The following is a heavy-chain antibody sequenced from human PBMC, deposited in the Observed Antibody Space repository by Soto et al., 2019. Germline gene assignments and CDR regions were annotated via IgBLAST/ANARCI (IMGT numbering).Heavy chain of an antibody. Sequence: SETLSLTCAVSGGSFTDYYWTWIRQPPEKGLEWLGEINHSGFTNYSPSFQGLVTISVDKPISTAYLQWNSLQASDTATYYCTKGAERTVQRFLDWVCGHWGQGTPVTVSS. CDR3: TKGAERTVQRFLDWVCGH. CDR1: GGSFTDYY. D-gene: IGHD3-9*01. J-gene: IGHJ4*02. V-gene: IGHV4-34*01. CDR2: INHSGFT.